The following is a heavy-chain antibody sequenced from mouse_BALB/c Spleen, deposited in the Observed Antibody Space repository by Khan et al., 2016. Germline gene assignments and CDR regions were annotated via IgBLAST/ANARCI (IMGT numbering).Heavy chain of an antibody. V-gene: IGHV2-6-7*01. CDR1: GFSLTGFS. J-gene: IGHJ3*01. D-gene: IGHD2-2*01. Sequence: QVQLKESGPGLVAPSQSLSITCTVSGFSLTGFSVNWDRQPPGKGLEWLGMIWGDGSTDYNSALKSSLSIRKDNSKSQVFLVMNRRLTDDTARYYCTSYEGYEGGCAYWGQGTLVTVSA. CDR2: IWGDGST. CDR3: TSYEGYEGGCAY.